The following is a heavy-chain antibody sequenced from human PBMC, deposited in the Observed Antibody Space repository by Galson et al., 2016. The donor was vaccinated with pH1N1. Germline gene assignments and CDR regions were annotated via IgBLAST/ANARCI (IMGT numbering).Heavy chain of an antibody. CDR1: GFIFSGYW. J-gene: IGHJ4*02. Sequence: SLRLSCAASGFIFSGYWMSWVRQAPGKGLEWVAKINQDGSRKYYVDSMKGRCTISRDNAENSLSLQMNSLRAEDTALYYCATEDYYTSLYWGQGILVTVSS. D-gene: IGHD1-26*01. V-gene: IGHV3-7*01. CDR3: ATEDYYTSLY. CDR2: INQDGSRK.